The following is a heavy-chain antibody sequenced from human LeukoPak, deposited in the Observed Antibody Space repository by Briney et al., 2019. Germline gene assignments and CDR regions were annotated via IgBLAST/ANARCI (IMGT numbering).Heavy chain of an antibody. J-gene: IGHJ6*04. Sequence: PGRSLRLSCAGSGFTFSSYGMHWVRQAPGKGLEWVAVISYDGSNKYYADSVKGRFTISRDNSKNTLYLQMNSLRAEDTAVYYCAKEGGYCSSTSCPPVLYYGMDVWGKGTTVTVSS. CDR1: GFTFSSYG. CDR3: AKEGGYCSSTSCPPVLYYGMDV. V-gene: IGHV3-30*18. CDR2: ISYDGSNK. D-gene: IGHD2-2*01.